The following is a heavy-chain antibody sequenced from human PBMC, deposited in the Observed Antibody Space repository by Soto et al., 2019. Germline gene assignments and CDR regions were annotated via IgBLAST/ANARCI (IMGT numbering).Heavy chain of an antibody. J-gene: IGHJ4*02. CDR1: GFTFDDYA. Sequence: DVQLVESGGGLVQPGRSLRLSCAASGFTFDDYAMHWVRQAPGKGLEWVSGISWNSGSIGYADSVKGRFTISRDNAKNSLYLQMNSLGAEDTALYYCAKAPYYYGSGQKYYFDYCGQGTLVTVSS. CDR3: AKAPYYYGSGQKYYFDY. CDR2: ISWNSGSI. D-gene: IGHD3-10*01. V-gene: IGHV3-9*01.